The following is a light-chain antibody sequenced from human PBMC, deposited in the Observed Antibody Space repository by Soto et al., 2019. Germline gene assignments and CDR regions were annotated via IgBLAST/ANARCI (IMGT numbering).Light chain of an antibody. Sequence: DIQMTQSPSSLSASVGDRVTITCRASQGISVYLAWYQQKPGKVPKLLIYSASTLQSGVPSRFSGSGSGTDFTLTISILQPEDVATYYCQKFNTAPLTFGQGTRLEIK. CDR2: SAS. CDR1: QGISVY. V-gene: IGKV1-27*01. J-gene: IGKJ5*01. CDR3: QKFNTAPLT.